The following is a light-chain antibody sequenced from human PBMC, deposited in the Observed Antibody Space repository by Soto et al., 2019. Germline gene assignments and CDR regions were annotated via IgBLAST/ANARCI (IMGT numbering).Light chain of an antibody. J-gene: IGKJ4*01. CDR1: QGISNS. CDR2: GGS. V-gene: IGKV1-17*03. Sequence: DIQMTQSPSAMSASVGDRVTITCRASQGISNSLAWFQQKPGKVPQRLIYGGSTLQNGVPSRFSGSGSVTEFTLTISSLHPEDFATYYCLQHNTYPLSFGGGTKVDIK. CDR3: LQHNTYPLS.